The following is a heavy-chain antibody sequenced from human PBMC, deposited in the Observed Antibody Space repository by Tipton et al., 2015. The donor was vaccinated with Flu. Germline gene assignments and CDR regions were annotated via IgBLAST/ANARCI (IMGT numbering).Heavy chain of an antibody. CDR1: GGSISSYY. D-gene: IGHD5-12*01. J-gene: IGHJ6*02. Sequence: TLSLTCTVSGGSISSYYWSWIRQPPGKGLEWIGYIYYSGSTNYNPSLKSRVTISVDTSKNQFSLKLSSVTAADTAVYYCARDGGYDPMTSYYYGMDVWGQGP. V-gene: IGHV4-59*01. CDR3: ARDGGYDPMTSYYYGMDV. CDR2: IYYSGST.